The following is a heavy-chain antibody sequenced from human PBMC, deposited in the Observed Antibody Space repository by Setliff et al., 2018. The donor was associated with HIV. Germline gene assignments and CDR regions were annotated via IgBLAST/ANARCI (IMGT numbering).Heavy chain of an antibody. V-gene: IGHV4-38-2*01. Sequence: KTSETLSLTCVVSGYSISSGYYWGWIRQPPGKGLEWIGRIYHSGNTFYNPSLKSRVTISVDTSKNQFSLRLSSVTAADTAVYYCARGTNDYDSSGYYETRLDYWGQGTLVTVPQ. CDR1: GYSISSGYY. J-gene: IGHJ4*02. D-gene: IGHD3-22*01. CDR2: IYHSGNT. CDR3: ARGTNDYDSSGYYETRLDY.